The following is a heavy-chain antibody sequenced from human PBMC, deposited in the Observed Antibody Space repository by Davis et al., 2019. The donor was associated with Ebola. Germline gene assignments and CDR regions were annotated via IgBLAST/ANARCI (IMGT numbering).Heavy chain of an antibody. D-gene: IGHD1-26*01. V-gene: IGHV4-31*03. CDR2: IYYSGST. CDR3: ARGPRLVGATTYYYYYYMDV. CDR1: GGSISSGGYY. Sequence: SETLSLTCTVSGGSISSGGYYWSWIRQHPGKGLEWIGYIYYSGSTYYNPSLKSRVTISVDTSKNQFSLKLSSVTAADTAVYYCARGPRLVGATTYYYYYYMDVWGKGTTVTVSS. J-gene: IGHJ6*03.